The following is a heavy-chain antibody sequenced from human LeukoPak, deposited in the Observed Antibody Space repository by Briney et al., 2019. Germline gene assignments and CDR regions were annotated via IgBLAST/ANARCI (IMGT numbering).Heavy chain of an antibody. D-gene: IGHD3-16*01. CDR1: GGSISSYY. Sequence: NPSETLSPTCTVSGGSISSYYWSWIRQPAGKGLEWIGRIYTSGSTNYNPSLKSRVTMSVDTSKNQFSLKLSSVTAADTAMYYCARGGTMGNANWFDPWGQGTLVTVSS. CDR3: ARGGTMGNANWFDP. J-gene: IGHJ5*02. CDR2: IYTSGST. V-gene: IGHV4-4*07.